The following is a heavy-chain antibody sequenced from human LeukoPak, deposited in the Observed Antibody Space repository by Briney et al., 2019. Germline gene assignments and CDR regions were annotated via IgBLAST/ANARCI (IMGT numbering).Heavy chain of an antibody. D-gene: IGHD2-2*01. CDR3: ARAPGYCSSTSCYVKVGDYYYGLDV. Sequence: PGGSLRLSCAASGFTFSSYGMHWVRQAPGKGLEWVAFIRYDGSNKYYADSVKGRFTISRDNAKNSLFLQMNSLRAEDTAVYYCARAPGYCSSTSCYVKVGDYYYGLDVWGQGTTVTVSS. V-gene: IGHV3-30*02. CDR2: IRYDGSNK. CDR1: GFTFSSYG. J-gene: IGHJ6*02.